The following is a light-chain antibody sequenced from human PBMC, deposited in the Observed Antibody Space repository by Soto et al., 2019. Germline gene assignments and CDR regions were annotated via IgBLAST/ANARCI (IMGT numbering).Light chain of an antibody. V-gene: IGKV3-15*01. J-gene: IGKJ1*01. Sequence: EIVMTQSPATLSVSPGERAALSCRASQTVSSNLAWYQHKPGQAPRLLIYGASTRATGIPARFSGSGSRTEFTLTISGLQSEDFAVYYCHQYDNWPKTFGQGTKVDIK. CDR2: GAS. CDR1: QTVSSN. CDR3: HQYDNWPKT.